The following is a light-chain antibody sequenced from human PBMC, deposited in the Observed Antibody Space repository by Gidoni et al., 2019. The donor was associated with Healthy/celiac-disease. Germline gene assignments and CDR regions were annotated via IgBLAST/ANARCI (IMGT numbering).Light chain of an antibody. CDR1: QRVSSSY. CDR2: GAS. Sequence: DIVLTQSPGTLSLSPGERATLSCRASQRVSSSYLAWYQQKPGQAPRLLIYGASSRATGIPDRFSGSGSGTDFTLTISRLEPEDFAVYYCQQYGSSLITFGQGTRLEIK. V-gene: IGKV3-20*01. J-gene: IGKJ5*01. CDR3: QQYGSSLIT.